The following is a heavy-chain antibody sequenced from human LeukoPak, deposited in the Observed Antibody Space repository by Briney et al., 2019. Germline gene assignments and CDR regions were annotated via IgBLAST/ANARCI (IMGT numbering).Heavy chain of an antibody. Sequence: GGSLRLSSSASGFSFIGYSMNCVRQAPGKGLEWVSSISSSSSYIYYADSVKGRFTISRDNAKNSLYLQMNNPRAQDTNVYYCASDLRAAAGTGNWFDPWGQGTLVTVSS. J-gene: IGHJ5*02. V-gene: IGHV3-21*01. CDR2: ISSSSSYI. D-gene: IGHD6-13*01. CDR3: ASDLRAAAGTGNWFDP. CDR1: GFSFIGYS.